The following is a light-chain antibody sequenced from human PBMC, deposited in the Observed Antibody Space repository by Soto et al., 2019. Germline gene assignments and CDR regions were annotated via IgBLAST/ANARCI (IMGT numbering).Light chain of an antibody. J-gene: IGKJ5*01. V-gene: IGKV3-11*01. CDR2: DAS. Sequence: EIVLTQSPATLSLSPGERATLSCRASRSVSSYLAWYQQKPDQAPRLLIYDASNRATGIPARFSGSGSGTDLPLTISSLEPEDFAVYYCQQRGNWPLTFGQGTRLVI. CDR1: RSVSSY. CDR3: QQRGNWPLT.